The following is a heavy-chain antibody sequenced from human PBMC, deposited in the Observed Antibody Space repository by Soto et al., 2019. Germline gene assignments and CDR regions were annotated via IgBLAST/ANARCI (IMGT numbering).Heavy chain of an antibody. Sequence: EVQLVESGGGLVQPGGSLRLSCAASGFTFGNYWMYWVRKAPGKGLVWVSRINSDGSVSSYADSVKGRLTISRDNVKNTLYLQTDSLRVEATAVYYCARGDCVGGTCYSLAGSFYYYMDGWGKGTTVTVFS. CDR3: ARGDCVGGTCYSLAGSFYYYMDG. CDR1: GFTFGNYW. CDR2: INSDGSVS. V-gene: IGHV3-74*01. J-gene: IGHJ6*03. D-gene: IGHD2-15*01.